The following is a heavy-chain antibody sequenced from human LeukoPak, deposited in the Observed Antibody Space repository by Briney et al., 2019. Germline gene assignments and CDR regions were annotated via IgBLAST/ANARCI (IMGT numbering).Heavy chain of an antibody. Sequence: GGSLRLSCAASGFTFDDYAMHWVRQAPGKGLEWVSVIYSGGSTYYADSVKGRFTISRDNSKNTLYLQMNSLRAEDTAVYYCARDLPAGGLDYWGQGTLVTVSS. CDR3: ARDLPAGGLDY. D-gene: IGHD3-10*01. CDR1: GFTFDDYA. J-gene: IGHJ4*02. CDR2: IYSGGST. V-gene: IGHV3-66*01.